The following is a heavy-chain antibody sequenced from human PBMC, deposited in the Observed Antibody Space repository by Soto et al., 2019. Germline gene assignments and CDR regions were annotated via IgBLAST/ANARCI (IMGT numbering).Heavy chain of an antibody. J-gene: IGHJ6*02. CDR3: AKARLYYYYGMDV. CDR2: IGADGDT. V-gene: IGHV3-13*01. CDR1: GFSFSSYD. Sequence: EVQLVESGGGLVQTGGSLRLSCEGSGFSFSSYDMHWVRQAAGKRLEWVAAIGADGDTYYSDSVKGRLTISRENTKNSLYLQMNSLRTGDTGVYRCAKARLYYYYGMDVWGQGTMVTVSS.